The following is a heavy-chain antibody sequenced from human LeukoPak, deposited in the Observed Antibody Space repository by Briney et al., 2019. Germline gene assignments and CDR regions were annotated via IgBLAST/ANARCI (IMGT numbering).Heavy chain of an antibody. V-gene: IGHV3-23*01. CDR3: AKPRAIAARPGWFDP. CDR2: ISGSGGST. CDR1: GFTFSSYA. Sequence: PGGSLRLSCAASGFTFSSYAMSWVRQAPGKGLEWVSAISGSGGSTYYADSVKGRFTISRDNAKNTLYLQMNSLRAEDTAVYYCAKPRAIAARPGWFDPWGQGTLVTVSS. J-gene: IGHJ5*02. D-gene: IGHD6-6*01.